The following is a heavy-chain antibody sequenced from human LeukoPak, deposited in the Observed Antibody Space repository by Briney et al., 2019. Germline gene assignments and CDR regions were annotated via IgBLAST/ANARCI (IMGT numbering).Heavy chain of an antibody. CDR1: GFTFSSYD. D-gene: IGHD3-22*01. CDR3: ARGHYDSSGYARNSFDY. CDR2: IGTAGDT. V-gene: IGHV3-13*01. Sequence: GGSLRLSCAASGFTFSSYDMHWVRQATGKGLEWVSVIGTAGDTYYPGSVKGRFTISRENAKNSLYLQMTSLRAGDTAVYYCARGHYDSSGYARNSFDYWGQGTLVTVSS. J-gene: IGHJ4*02.